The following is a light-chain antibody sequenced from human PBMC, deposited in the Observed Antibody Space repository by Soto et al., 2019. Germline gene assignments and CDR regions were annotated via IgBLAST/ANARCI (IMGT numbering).Light chain of an antibody. J-gene: IGKJ4*01. CDR2: GAS. CDR1: QSVSSSY. Sequence: EIVLTQSPGTLSWSPGERATLSCRASQSVSSSYLAWYQQKPGQAPRLLIYGASSRATGIPDRFSGSGSGTDFTLTINRLEPEDFAVYYCQQYDSSPLTFGGGTKVEIK. V-gene: IGKV3-20*01. CDR3: QQYDSSPLT.